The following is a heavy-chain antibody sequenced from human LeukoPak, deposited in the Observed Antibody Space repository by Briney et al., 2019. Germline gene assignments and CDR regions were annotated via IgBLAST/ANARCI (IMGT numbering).Heavy chain of an antibody. J-gene: IGHJ4*02. D-gene: IGHD3-22*01. CDR2: IDSGGRT. CDR3: ARGHYYDSSGLDY. CDR1: GFTVSSNY. Sequence: GGSLGLSCAASGFTVSSNYMNWVRQAPGKGLEWVSVIDSGGRTFYADSVKGRFTISRDNSKNTLYLQMNSLRAEDTAVYYCARGHYYDSSGLDYWGQGTLVTVSS. V-gene: IGHV3-66*02.